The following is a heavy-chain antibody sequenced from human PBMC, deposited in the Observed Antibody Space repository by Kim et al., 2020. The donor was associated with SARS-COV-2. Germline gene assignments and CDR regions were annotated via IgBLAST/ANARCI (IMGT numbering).Heavy chain of an antibody. Sequence: ADFVKGRSSISRDNAKNTLFRQMNSLRVEGAAVYYGARGECTSTSCLDYWGQGTLVTVSS. CDR3: ARGECTSTSCLDY. V-gene: IGHV3-74*01. D-gene: IGHD2-2*01. J-gene: IGHJ4*02.